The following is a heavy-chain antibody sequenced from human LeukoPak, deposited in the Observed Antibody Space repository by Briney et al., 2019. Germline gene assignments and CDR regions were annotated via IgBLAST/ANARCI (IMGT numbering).Heavy chain of an antibody. CDR3: ARVQGYYDSPFDY. J-gene: IGHJ4*02. CDR2: IYYSGST. Sequence: SETLSLTCTVSGGSISSSSYYWGWIRQPPGKGLEWIGSIYYSGSTYYNPSLKSRVTISVDTSKNQFSLKLSSVTAADTAVYYCARVQGYYDSPFDYWGQGTLVTVSS. V-gene: IGHV4-39*07. D-gene: IGHD3-22*01. CDR1: GGSISSSSYY.